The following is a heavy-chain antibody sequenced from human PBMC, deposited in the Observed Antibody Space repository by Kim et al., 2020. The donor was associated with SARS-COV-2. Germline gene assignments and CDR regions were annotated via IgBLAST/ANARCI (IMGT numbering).Heavy chain of an antibody. CDR3: AKDAAVAGFTGIYYYYGMDV. V-gene: IGHV3-23*01. CDR2: ISGSGGST. Sequence: GGSLRLSCAASGFTFSSYAMSWVRQAPGKGLEWVSAISGSGGSTYYADSVKGRFTISRDNSKNTLYLQMNSLRAEDTAVYYCAKDAAVAGFTGIYYYYGMDVWGQGTTVTVSS. D-gene: IGHD6-19*01. J-gene: IGHJ6*02. CDR1: GFTFSSYA.